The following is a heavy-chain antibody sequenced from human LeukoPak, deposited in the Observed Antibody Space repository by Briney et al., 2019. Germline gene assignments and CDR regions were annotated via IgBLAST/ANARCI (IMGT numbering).Heavy chain of an antibody. V-gene: IGHV3-23*01. Sequence: GGSLRLSCAASGFTFSSYAMSWVRQAPGKGLEWVSAISGSGGSTYYADSVKGRFTISRDNSKNTLYLQMNSLRAEDTAVYYCAKVGSQGYCSSTSCYTVPYYFDYWCQGTLVTVSS. CDR2: ISGSGGST. CDR3: AKVGSQGYCSSTSCYTVPYYFDY. CDR1: GFTFSSYA. J-gene: IGHJ4*02. D-gene: IGHD2-2*02.